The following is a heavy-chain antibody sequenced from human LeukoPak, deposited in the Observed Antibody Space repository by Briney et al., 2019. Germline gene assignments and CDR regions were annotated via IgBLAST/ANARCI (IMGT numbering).Heavy chain of an antibody. V-gene: IGHV3-9*01. CDR3: AKVHSGYDFNWYFDL. Sequence: GGSLRLSCAASGFTFDGYATHWVRQAPGKGLEWVSDISWNSGSIGYADSVKGRFTISRDNAKNSLYLQMNSLRAEDTALYYCAKVHSGYDFNWYFDLWGRGTLVTVSS. J-gene: IGHJ2*01. CDR2: ISWNSGSI. D-gene: IGHD5-12*01. CDR1: GFTFDGYA.